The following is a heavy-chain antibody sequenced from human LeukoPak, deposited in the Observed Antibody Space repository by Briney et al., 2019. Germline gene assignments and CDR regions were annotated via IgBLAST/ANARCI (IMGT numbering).Heavy chain of an antibody. V-gene: IGHV3-74*01. Sequence: GGSLRLSCAASGFTFSSYWMHWVRQAPGKGLVWVSRINSDGSSTSYADSVKGRFTISRDNAKDTLYLQMNSLRAEDTAVYYCATAGYSSGWRPLKYCGQGTLVTVSS. CDR2: INSDGSST. J-gene: IGHJ4*02. D-gene: IGHD6-19*01. CDR3: ATAGYSSGWRPLKY. CDR1: GFTFSSYW.